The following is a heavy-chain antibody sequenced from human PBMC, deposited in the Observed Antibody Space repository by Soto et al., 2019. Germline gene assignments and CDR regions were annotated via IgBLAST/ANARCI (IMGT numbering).Heavy chain of an antibody. CDR2: INPGNGNT. J-gene: IGHJ4*02. D-gene: IGHD3-22*01. CDR1: GYTFTSYG. CDR3: AKDSDSSGYYLWYFDY. V-gene: IGHV1-3*01. Sequence: ASVKVSCKASGYTFTSYGMNWVRQAPGRGLEWMGWINPGNGNTKYSQKFQGRVIIERDTSASTAYMELSSLRSEDTAVYYCAKDSDSSGYYLWYFDYWGQGTLVTVSS.